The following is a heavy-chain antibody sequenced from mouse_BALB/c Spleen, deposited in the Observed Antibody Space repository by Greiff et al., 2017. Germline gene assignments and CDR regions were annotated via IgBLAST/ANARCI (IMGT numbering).Heavy chain of an antibody. V-gene: IGHV14-1*02. Sequence: EVQLKQSGAELVRPGALVKLSCKASGFNIKDYYMHWVKQRPEQGLEWIGWIDPENGNTIYDPKFQGKASITADTSSNTAYLQLSSLTSEDTAVYYCANWDWYFDVWGAGTTVTVSS. J-gene: IGHJ1*01. CDR2: IDPENGNT. CDR3: ANWDWYFDV. CDR1: GFNIKDYY. D-gene: IGHD4-1*01.